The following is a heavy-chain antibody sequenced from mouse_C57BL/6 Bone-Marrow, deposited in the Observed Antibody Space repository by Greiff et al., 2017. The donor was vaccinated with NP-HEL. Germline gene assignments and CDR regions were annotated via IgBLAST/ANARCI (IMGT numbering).Heavy chain of an antibody. CDR2: ISGGGGNT. V-gene: IGHV5-9*01. CDR1: GFTFSSYT. J-gene: IGHJ1*03. CDR3: ARRGGYYYWYFDV. D-gene: IGHD2-3*01. Sequence: EVMLVESGGGLVKPGGSLKLSCAASGFTFSSYTMSWVRQTPEKRLEWVATISGGGGNTYYPDSVKGRFTISRDNAKNTLYLQMSSLRSEDTALYYCARRGGYYYWYFDVWGTGTTVTVSS.